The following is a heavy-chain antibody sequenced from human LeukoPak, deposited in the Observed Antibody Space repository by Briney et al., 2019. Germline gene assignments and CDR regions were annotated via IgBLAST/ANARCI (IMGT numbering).Heavy chain of an antibody. CDR2: IYYSGST. CDR1: GVSISSYY. Sequence: PSETLSLTCTVSGVSISSYYWSWIRQPPGKGLEWIGYIYYSGSTNYNPSLKSRVTISVDTSKNQFSLKLSSVTAADTAVYYCARDKSSSSWHPFDYWGQGTLVTVSS. V-gene: IGHV4-59*01. D-gene: IGHD6-13*01. CDR3: ARDKSSSSWHPFDY. J-gene: IGHJ4*02.